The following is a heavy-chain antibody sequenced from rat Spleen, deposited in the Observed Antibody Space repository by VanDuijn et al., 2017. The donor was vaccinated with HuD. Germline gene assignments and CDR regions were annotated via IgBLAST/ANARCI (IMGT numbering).Heavy chain of an antibody. D-gene: IGHD1-10*01. V-gene: IGHV5-7*01. Sequence: EVQLVESDGGLVQPGRSLKLSCAASGFTFSDYNMAWVRQAPTKGLEWVATISYGDRSGHSSTYYRDSVKGRFTISRDNAKNTLYLQMDSLRSEDTATYYCAKVHNNYYNWFAYWGQGTLVTVSS. J-gene: IGHJ3*01. CDR3: AKVHNNYYNWFAY. CDR1: GFTFSDYN. CDR2: ISYGDRSGHSST.